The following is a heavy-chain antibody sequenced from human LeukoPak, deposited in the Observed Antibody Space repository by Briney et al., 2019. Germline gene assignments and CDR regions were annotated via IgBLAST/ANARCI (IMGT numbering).Heavy chain of an antibody. V-gene: IGHV3-33*01. D-gene: IGHD7-27*01. J-gene: IGHJ3*02. CDR1: GFTFSSYG. CDR2: IWYDGSNK. CDR3: ARDANWGFDAFDI. Sequence: PGGSLRLSCAASGFTFSSYGMHWGRKAPDKGLEWVAVIWYDGSNKYYADSVKGRFTISRDNSKNTLYLQMNSLRAEDTAVYYCARDANWGFDAFDIWGQGTMVTVSS.